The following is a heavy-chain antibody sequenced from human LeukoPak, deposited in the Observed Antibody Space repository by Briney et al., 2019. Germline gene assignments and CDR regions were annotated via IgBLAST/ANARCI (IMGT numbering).Heavy chain of an antibody. CDR2: INTNTGNP. J-gene: IGHJ4*02. CDR3: ARFSGSSPYYFDY. V-gene: IGHV7-4-1*01. CDR1: GYTFTSYA. Sequence: ASVKVPCKASGYTFTSYAMNWVRQAPRQGLEWMGWINTNTGNPTYAQGFIGRFVFSLDTSVSTAYLQIGSLKAEDTAVYYCARFSGSSPYYFDYWGQGTLVTVSS. D-gene: IGHD3-10*01.